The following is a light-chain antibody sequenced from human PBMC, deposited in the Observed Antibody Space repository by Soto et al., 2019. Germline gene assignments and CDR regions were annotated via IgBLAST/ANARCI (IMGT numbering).Light chain of an antibody. Sequence: QTVVTQEPSFSVSPGGTVTLTCGLTSGSVSTSYYPSWYQQTPGQAPRTLIHSTNTRSSGVPDRFSGSILVDKAALTITGAQADDESDDYCVLYMGSGISVFGGGPKVTVL. CDR3: VLYMGSGISV. V-gene: IGLV8-61*01. CDR2: STN. CDR1: SGSVSTSYY. J-gene: IGLJ3*02.